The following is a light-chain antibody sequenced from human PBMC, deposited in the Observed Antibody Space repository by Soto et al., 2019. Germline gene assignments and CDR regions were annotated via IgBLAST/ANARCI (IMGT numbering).Light chain of an antibody. Sequence: DIQMTQSPSSLSLSVGDRVTITCRASQSITNYLNWYQQKPGKAPKLLVYAASSLQSGVPSRFSVNGSGTDFTLTISSLQPEDFASYYCQQSESYPFTFGQGTKLEIK. V-gene: IGKV1-39*01. CDR1: QSITNY. CDR3: QQSESYPFT. J-gene: IGKJ2*01. CDR2: AAS.